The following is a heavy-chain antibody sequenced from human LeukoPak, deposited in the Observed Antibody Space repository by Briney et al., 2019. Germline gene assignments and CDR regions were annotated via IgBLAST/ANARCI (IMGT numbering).Heavy chain of an antibody. V-gene: IGHV3-23*01. Sequence: PGGPLRLSCAASGFTFSSYAMSWVRQAPGKGLEWVSAISGSGGSTYYADSVKGRFTISRDNSKNTLYLQMNSLRAEDTAVYYCAKKSSAWFGEIAIDYWGQGTLVTVSS. CDR2: ISGSGGST. CDR1: GFTFSSYA. CDR3: AKKSSAWFGEIAIDY. D-gene: IGHD3-10*01. J-gene: IGHJ4*02.